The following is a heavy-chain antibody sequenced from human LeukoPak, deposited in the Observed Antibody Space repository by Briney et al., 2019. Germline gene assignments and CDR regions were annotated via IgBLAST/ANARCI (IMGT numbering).Heavy chain of an antibody. V-gene: IGHV3-48*03. D-gene: IGHD2-2*01. Sequence: GGSLRLSCAASGFTFSSYEMNWVRQAPGKGLEWVTYIRSSGSTIYYADSVKGRFTVSRDNSKNTLYLQMNSLRAEDTAVYYCAKQHLPAAISVAYYYYYMDVWGKGTTVTVSS. CDR1: GFTFSSYE. CDR2: IRSSGSTI. J-gene: IGHJ6*03. CDR3: AKQHLPAAISVAYYYYYMDV.